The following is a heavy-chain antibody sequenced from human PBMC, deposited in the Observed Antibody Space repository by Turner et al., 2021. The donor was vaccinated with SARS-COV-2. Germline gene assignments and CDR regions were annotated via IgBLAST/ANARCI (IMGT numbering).Heavy chain of an antibody. CDR3: ATRVYDILTGLELGYFDY. CDR1: RGTFSSYT. CDR2: IIPILGRV. V-gene: IGHV1-69*02. Sequence: QVQVVQSGGEVKKAGSSVKVFFQASRGTFSSYTISWVRQAPGQGPECMGKIIPILGRVNYAQKFQGRVTITADKSTSTAYMELSSLRSEDTAVYYCATRVYDILTGLELGYFDYWGQGTLVTVSS. J-gene: IGHJ4*02. D-gene: IGHD3-9*01.